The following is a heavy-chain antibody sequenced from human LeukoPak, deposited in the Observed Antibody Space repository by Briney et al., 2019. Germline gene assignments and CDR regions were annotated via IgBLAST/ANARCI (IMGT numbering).Heavy chain of an antibody. D-gene: IGHD3-22*01. CDR2: IYHSGST. CDR1: GGSISSGGYY. CDR3: ARPPNYYDSSGHRAFDI. Sequence: PSETLSLTCTASGGSISSGGYYWSWIRQPPGKGLEWIGYIYHSGSTYYNPSLKSRVTISVDRSKNQFSLKLSSVTAADTAVYYCARPPNYYDSSGHRAFDIWGQGTMVTVSS. J-gene: IGHJ3*02. V-gene: IGHV4-30-2*01.